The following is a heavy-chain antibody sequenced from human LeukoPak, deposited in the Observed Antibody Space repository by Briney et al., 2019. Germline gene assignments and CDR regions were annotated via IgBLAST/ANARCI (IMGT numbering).Heavy chain of an antibody. J-gene: IGHJ3*02. D-gene: IGHD3-10*01. CDR2: TYYRSKWYN. V-gene: IGHV6-1*01. Sequence: SQTLSLTCAISGDSVSSNSAAWNWIRQSPSRGLEWLGRTYYRSKWYNDYAVSVKSRITINPDTSKNQFSLQLNSVTPEDTAVYYCARAGLYYHVSGSYYPAPHAFDIWGQGTMVTVSS. CDR1: GDSVSSNSAA. CDR3: ARAGLYYHVSGSYYPAPHAFDI.